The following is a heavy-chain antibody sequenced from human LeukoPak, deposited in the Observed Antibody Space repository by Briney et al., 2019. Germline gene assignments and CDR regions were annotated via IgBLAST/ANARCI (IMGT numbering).Heavy chain of an antibody. CDR3: ARASGSYDFYYYYYMDV. CDR2: IRYDGSNK. CDR1: GFTFSSYG. D-gene: IGHD1-26*01. Sequence: HPGGSLRLSCAASGFTFSSYGMHWVRQAPGKGLEWVAFIRYDGSNKYYADSVKGRFTISRDNSKNTLYLQMNSLRAEDTAVYYCARASGSYDFYYYYYMDVWGKGTTVTVSS. J-gene: IGHJ6*03. V-gene: IGHV3-30*02.